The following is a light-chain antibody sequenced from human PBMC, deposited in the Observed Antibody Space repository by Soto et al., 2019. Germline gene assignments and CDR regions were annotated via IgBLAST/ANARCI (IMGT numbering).Light chain of an antibody. CDR3: QPYGISPYT. V-gene: IGKV3-20*01. Sequence: EIVLTQSPVTLSLSPGERLTLSCRASQSVTSSYLAWYQYKPGQAPRLLIYGASTMATVIPDSCSCSGSGAAFTHPISRLQPEDVAVYYCQPYGISPYTFAPGTKVDIK. CDR1: QSVTSSY. CDR2: GAS. J-gene: IGKJ3*01.